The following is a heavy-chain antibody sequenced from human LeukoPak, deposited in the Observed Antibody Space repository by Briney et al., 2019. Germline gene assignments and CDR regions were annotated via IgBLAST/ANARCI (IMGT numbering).Heavy chain of an antibody. J-gene: IGHJ4*02. V-gene: IGHV3-23*01. Sequence: GGSLRLSCAASGFTFSTCAMSWVRQAPGKGLEWVSGNSGGGTGKGLEWVSAISGSGTGTYYTASVEGRFSISRDNSKNTVYMQMSSLRPDDTAIYYCARGRMAPDFWGQGTLVTVSS. CDR1: GFTFSTCA. D-gene: IGHD2-8*01. CDR3: ARGRMAPDF. CDR2: ISGSGTGT.